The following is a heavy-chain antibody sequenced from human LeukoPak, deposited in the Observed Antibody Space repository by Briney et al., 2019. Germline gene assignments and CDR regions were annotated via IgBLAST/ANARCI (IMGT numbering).Heavy chain of an antibody. D-gene: IGHD5-18*01. CDR3: ASFSGYSYGFDFDY. CDR1: GGTFSSYA. CDR2: IIPILGTA. Sequence: SVKVSCKASGGTFSSYAISWVRQAPGQGLEWMGGIIPILGTANYAQKFQGRVTITTDESTSTAYMELSSLRSEDTAVYYCASFSGYSYGFDFDYWGQGTLVTVSS. J-gene: IGHJ4*02. V-gene: IGHV1-69*05.